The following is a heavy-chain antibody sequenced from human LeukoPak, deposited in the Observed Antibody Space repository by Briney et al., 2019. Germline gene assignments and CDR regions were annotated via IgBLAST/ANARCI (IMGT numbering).Heavy chain of an antibody. CDR1: GFTFDDYT. Sequence: GGSLRLSCAASGFTFDDYTMHWVRQAPGEGLEWVSLISWDVGSTYYADSVKGRFTISRDNSKNFLYLQMNRPRTEDTGLYYCAKDELSYCGSDCPNWFDPWGQGTLVTVSS. D-gene: IGHD2-21*01. J-gene: IGHJ5*02. CDR3: AKDELSYCGSDCPNWFDP. V-gene: IGHV3-43*01. CDR2: ISWDVGST.